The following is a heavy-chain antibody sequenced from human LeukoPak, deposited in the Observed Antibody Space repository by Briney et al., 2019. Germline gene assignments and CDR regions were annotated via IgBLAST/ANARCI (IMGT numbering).Heavy chain of an antibody. CDR2: IHYSGRT. J-gene: IGHJ6*03. CDR1: GASINSGSYY. Sequence: SETLSLTCTVSGASINSGSYYWGWIRQPPGKGLEWIGTIHYSGRTYYNPSLKSRVTISADTSMNQFSLKVTSVTAADTAVYYCARHGDHYYYMDVWGKGTTVTVSS. CDR3: ARHGDHYYYMDV. V-gene: IGHV4-39*01. D-gene: IGHD2-21*01.